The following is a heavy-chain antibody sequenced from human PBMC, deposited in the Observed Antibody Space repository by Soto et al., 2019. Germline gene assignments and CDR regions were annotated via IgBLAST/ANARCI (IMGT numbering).Heavy chain of an antibody. CDR2: IIPIFGTA. CDR1: GGTFSSYA. D-gene: IGHD2-2*01. V-gene: IGHV1-69*13. Sequence: SVKVSCKASGGTFSSYAISWVRQAPGQGLEWMGGIIPIFGTANYAQKFQGRVTITADESTSTAYMELSSLRSEDTAVYYCAREGLGYCSSTSCPYHSYGMHGWGQATTVTVS. CDR3: AREGLGYCSSTSCPYHSYGMHG. J-gene: IGHJ6*02.